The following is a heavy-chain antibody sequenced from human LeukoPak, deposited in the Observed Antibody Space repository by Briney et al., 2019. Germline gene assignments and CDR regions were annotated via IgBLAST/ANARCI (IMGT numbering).Heavy chain of an antibody. J-gene: IGHJ4*02. D-gene: IGHD2-15*01. CDR1: GFTFNSYA. CDR3: ARDRRYCGGGSCYFDYFFDY. V-gene: IGHV3-30-3*01. CDR2: ISYDGSIN. Sequence: PGRFLRLSCVGSGFTFNSYAVHWVRQAPGKGLEWVAVISYDGSINFYAASVKGRFTISRDNSKNTLYLQMNSLRAEDTALYFCARDRRYCGGGSCYFDYFFDYWGQGTLVTVSS.